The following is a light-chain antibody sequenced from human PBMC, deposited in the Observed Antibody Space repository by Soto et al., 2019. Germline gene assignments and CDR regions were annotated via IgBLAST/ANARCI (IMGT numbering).Light chain of an antibody. CDR3: QQYKSFPYT. J-gene: IGKJ2*01. CDR2: DAS. Sequence: DIPMTQSPSTLSASVGDKVTITCRASQSISSWLAWYQQKPGKAPKFLIYDASSLESGVPSRFSGSGSGTEFTLTISSLQPDDFATYYCQQYKSFPYTFGQGTKLEIK. V-gene: IGKV1-5*01. CDR1: QSISSW.